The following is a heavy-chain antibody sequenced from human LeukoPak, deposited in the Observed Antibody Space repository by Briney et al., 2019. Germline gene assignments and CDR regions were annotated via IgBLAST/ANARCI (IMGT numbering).Heavy chain of an antibody. CDR3: ARGSPYSSSPYYYGMDV. Sequence: GGSLRLSCAASGFTFSSYWMSWVRQAPGKGLEWVANIKQDGSEKYYVDSVKGRFTISRDNAKNSLYLQMNSLTAEDTAVYYCARGSPYSSSPYYYGMDVWGQGTTVTVSS. V-gene: IGHV3-7*01. CDR1: GFTFSSYW. CDR2: IKQDGSEK. J-gene: IGHJ6*02. D-gene: IGHD6-6*01.